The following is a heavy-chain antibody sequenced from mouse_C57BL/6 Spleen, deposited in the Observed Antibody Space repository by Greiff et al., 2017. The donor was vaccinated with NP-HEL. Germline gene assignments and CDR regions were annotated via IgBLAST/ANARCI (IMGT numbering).Heavy chain of an antibody. J-gene: IGHJ3*01. Sequence: EVKLVASGGGLLQPGGSLKLSFAASGFPFSAYYMYWVRPTPEMRLEWVSYLSNGGGSTSYHDTVKGRFTISRDNAKNTLYLQMSRLKSEDTAMYYCARHGDGYFYWGQGTLVTVSA. CDR1: GFPFSAYY. CDR3: ARHGDGYFY. D-gene: IGHD2-3*01. V-gene: IGHV5-12*01. CDR2: LSNGGGST.